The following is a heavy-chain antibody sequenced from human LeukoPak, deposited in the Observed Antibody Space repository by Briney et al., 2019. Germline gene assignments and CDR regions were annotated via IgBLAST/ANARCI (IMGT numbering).Heavy chain of an antibody. CDR2: ISWNSGSI. CDR1: GFTFDDYA. J-gene: IGHJ6*03. V-gene: IGHV3-9*01. CDR3: ARVSYYYYMDV. Sequence: GGSLRLSCAASGFTFDDYAMHWVRQAPGKGLEWVSGISWNSGSIGYADSVKGRFTISRDNSKNTLYLQMNSLRAEDTAVYYCARVSYYYYMDVWGKGTTVTVSS.